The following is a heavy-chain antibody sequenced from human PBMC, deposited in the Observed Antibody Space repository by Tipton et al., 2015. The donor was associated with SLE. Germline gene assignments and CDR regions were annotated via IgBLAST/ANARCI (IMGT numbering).Heavy chain of an antibody. CDR1: GASISDYY. CDR3: VRGQEDWYFDV. Sequence: TLSLTCTVSGASISDYYWAWNRQSPAKGLEWIGYIDYSGSVNYDPSLKSRVTISLDRSKNEFSLTLSSVTAADTAVYFCVRGQEDWYFDVWGRGTLVTVSS. V-gene: IGHV4-59*12. J-gene: IGHJ2*01. CDR2: IDYSGSV.